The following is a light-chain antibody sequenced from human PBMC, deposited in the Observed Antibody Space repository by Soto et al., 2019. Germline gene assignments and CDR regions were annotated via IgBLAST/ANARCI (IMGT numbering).Light chain of an antibody. Sequence: DIQMTQSPSSLSASVGDRVTITCRASQGISTYLAWYQQIPGKVPKLLISAASTLQSGVPSRFSGSGSGTDFTLNISSLQPEDVATYYCHKYTNVPPFGGGTKVEIK. CDR3: HKYTNVPP. V-gene: IGKV1-27*01. CDR1: QGISTY. CDR2: AAS. J-gene: IGKJ4*01.